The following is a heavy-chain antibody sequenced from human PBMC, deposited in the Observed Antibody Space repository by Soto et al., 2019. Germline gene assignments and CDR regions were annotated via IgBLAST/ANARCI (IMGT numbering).Heavy chain of an antibody. J-gene: IGHJ6*02. V-gene: IGHV3-48*02. D-gene: IGHD5-12*01. CDR1: GFTFSSYS. CDR2: ISSSSSTI. Sequence: GESLKISCAASGFTFSSYSMNWVRQAPGKGLEWVSYISSSSSTIYYADSVKGRFTISRDNAKNSLYLQMNSLRDEDTAVYYCARVDSGYDYPHYYYYYGMDVWGQGTTVTVSS. CDR3: ARVDSGYDYPHYYYYYGMDV.